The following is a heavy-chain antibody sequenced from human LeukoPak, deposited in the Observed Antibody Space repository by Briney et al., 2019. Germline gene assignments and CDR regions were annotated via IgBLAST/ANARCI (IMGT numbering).Heavy chain of an antibody. CDR2: INSDGSNT. CDR1: GFTFSSYW. J-gene: IGHJ6*02. Sequence: GGSLRLSCAASGFTFSSYWMRWVRQAPGKGLVWVSRINSDGSNTTYADSVNGRFTISRDNAKNTLYLQMNSLRAEDTAVYSCTRAWRYGMDVWGQGTTVTVSS. D-gene: IGHD5-12*01. V-gene: IGHV3-74*01. CDR3: TRAWRYGMDV.